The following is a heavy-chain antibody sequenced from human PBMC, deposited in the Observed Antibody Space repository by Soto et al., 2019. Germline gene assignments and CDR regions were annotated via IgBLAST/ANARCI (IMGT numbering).Heavy chain of an antibody. CDR3: ARVARITIFAYFDY. CDR1: GYSISSGYY. CDR2: IYHSGST. Sequence: LSLTCAVSGYSISSGYYWGWIRQPPGKGLEWIGSIYHSGSTYYNPSLKSRVTISVDTSKNQFSLKLSSVTAADTAVYYCARVARITIFAYFDYWGQGTLVTVSS. V-gene: IGHV4-38-2*01. J-gene: IGHJ4*02. D-gene: IGHD3-3*01.